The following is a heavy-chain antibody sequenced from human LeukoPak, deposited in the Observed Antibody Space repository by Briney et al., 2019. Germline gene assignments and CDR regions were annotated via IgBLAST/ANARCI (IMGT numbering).Heavy chain of an antibody. CDR1: GYTFTSYG. V-gene: IGHV1-18*01. J-gene: IGHJ5*02. D-gene: IGHD6-6*01. Sequence: ASVKVSCKASGYTFTSYGISWVRQAPGQGLEWMGWISAYNGNTNYAQKLQGRATMTTDTSTSTAYMELRSLRSDDTAVYYCARLTGIAARPGWFDPWGQGTLVTVSS. CDR3: ARLTGIAARPGWFDP. CDR2: ISAYNGNT.